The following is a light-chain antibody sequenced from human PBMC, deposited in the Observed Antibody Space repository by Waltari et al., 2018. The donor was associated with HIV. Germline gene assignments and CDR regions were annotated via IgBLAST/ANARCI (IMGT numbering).Light chain of an antibody. V-gene: IGLV2-8*01. CDR3: SSYTGTNSPVT. J-gene: IGLJ2*01. Sequence: QSALTQPPSASGSPGQSVVISCTGTSSDVGAYDFVSWYQQHPGNAPNLVIYEVSKRPSGVPDRFSGSKSANTAYLAVSGLQAGDEGDYFCSSYTGTNSPVTFGGGTRVTV. CDR2: EVS. CDR1: SSDVGAYDF.